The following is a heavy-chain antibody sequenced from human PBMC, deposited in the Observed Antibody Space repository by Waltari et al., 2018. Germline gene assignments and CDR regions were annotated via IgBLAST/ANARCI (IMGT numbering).Heavy chain of an antibody. J-gene: IGHJ4*02. V-gene: IGHV3-21*03. CDR1: GFTIRAFG. CDR2: TTNGNSHL. D-gene: IGHD4-17*01. Sequence: EVQLVESGGGLVKPGGSLRLSCAASGFTIRAFGMSWVRQAPGKGLEWVSSTTNGNSHLYYADSVRGRFTVSIDNAKNSLYLQMNNLRAEDTAVYYCARALTTPNDYWGQGTLVTVSS. CDR3: ARALTTPNDY.